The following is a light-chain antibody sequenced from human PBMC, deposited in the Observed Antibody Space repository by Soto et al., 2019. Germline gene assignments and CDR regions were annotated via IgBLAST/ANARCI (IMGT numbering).Light chain of an antibody. V-gene: IGKV3-20*01. CDR2: DAS. J-gene: IGKJ2*01. CDR3: QQYCSSSYT. Sequence: EIVLTQSPGTLSLSPGERATLSCRASQSVSSSYLAWYQQKPGQAPRLLIYDASSRATGIPDRFSGSGSGTDFTLTISRLEPEDFAVYYCQQYCSSSYTFGQGTKLEIK. CDR1: QSVSSSY.